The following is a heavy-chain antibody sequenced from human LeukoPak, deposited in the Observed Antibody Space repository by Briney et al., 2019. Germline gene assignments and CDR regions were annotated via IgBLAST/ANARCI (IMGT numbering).Heavy chain of an antibody. J-gene: IGHJ6*03. CDR3: ARGDYGDYYYYYYYMDV. CDR1: GYTFTSYD. CDR2: MNPNSGNT. D-gene: IGHD4-17*01. Sequence: WASVKVSCKASGYTFTSYDINWVRQATGQGLEWMGWMNPNSGNTGYAQKFQGRVTMTRNTSISTAYTELSSLRSEDTAVYYCARGDYGDYYYYYYYMDVWGKGTTVTISS. V-gene: IGHV1-8*01.